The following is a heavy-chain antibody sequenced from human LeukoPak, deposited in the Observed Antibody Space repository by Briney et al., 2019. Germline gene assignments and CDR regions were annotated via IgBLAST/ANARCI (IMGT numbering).Heavy chain of an antibody. J-gene: IGHJ4*02. V-gene: IGHV4-34*01. CDR1: GGSFSCYY. CDR3: ARKYGSGSYSLPFDY. CDR2: INHSGST. D-gene: IGHD3-10*01. Sequence: SETLSLTCAVWGGSFSCYYWSWIRQPPGKGVEWIGEINHSGSTNYNPSLKSRVTISVDTSKNQFSLKLSSVTAADTAVYYCARKYGSGSYSLPFDYWGQGTLVTVSS.